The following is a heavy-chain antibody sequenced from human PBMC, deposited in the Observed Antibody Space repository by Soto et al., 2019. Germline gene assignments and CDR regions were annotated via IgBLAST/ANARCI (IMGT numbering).Heavy chain of an antibody. CDR2: MYYSGST. J-gene: IGHJ4*02. CDR1: GDSLRSSYHY. CDR3: ARGRDYYGSGRYYSRQHFDY. D-gene: IGHD3-10*01. V-gene: IGHV4-39*01. Sequence: PSETLSLTCTVSGDSLRSSYHYWGWIRQLPGKGLEWIGSMYYSGSTYYSPSLKSRVSISVDTSKNQFSLSLKSVTVADTAVYYCARGRDYYGSGRYYSRQHFDYWGQGALVTVSS.